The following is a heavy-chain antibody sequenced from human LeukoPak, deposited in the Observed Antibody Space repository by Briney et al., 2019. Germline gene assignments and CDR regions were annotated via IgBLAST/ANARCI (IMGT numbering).Heavy chain of an antibody. Sequence: GASLKISCKGSDSRFTSYWIGWVRQMPGKGLEWMGIIYPGDSDTRYSPYFQGQVTISADKSISTAYLQWSSLKASHTAIYYCARPRTYSSGWYFDYWGQGILVTVSS. J-gene: IGHJ4*02. D-gene: IGHD6-19*01. CDR1: DSRFTSYW. CDR2: IYPGDSDT. CDR3: ARPRTYSSGWYFDY. V-gene: IGHV5-51*01.